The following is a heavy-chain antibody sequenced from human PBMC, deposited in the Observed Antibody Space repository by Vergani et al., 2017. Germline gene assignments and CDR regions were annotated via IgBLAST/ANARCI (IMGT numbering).Heavy chain of an antibody. Sequence: LEESGGGSVKTGGSLRLSCAASGFKFSDHYLSWIRQAPGKGLEWVSHISPGASTVSYTDSVTGRYTVSRDNDNNSLTLDMTTLRVDDTAVYYCAKNPXISTTRHYYAMDFWGQGTTVTVSS. CDR3: AKNPXISTTRHYYAMDF. CDR2: ISPGASTV. CDR1: GFKFSDHY. D-gene: IGHD1-1*01. V-gene: IGHV3-11*04. J-gene: IGHJ6*02.